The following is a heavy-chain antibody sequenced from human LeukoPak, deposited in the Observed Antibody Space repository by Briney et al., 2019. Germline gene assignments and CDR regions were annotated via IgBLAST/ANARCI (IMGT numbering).Heavy chain of an antibody. CDR3: TTDREELGSYYDY. V-gene: IGHV3-15*01. D-gene: IGHD1-26*01. J-gene: IGHJ4*02. CDR1: GFTFSNAW. CDR2: IKSKTDGGTT. Sequence: GGSLRLSCAASGFTFSNAWMSWVCQAPGKGLEWVGRIKSKTDGGTTDYAAPVKGRFTISRDDSKNTLYLQMNSLKTEDTAVYYCTTDREELGSYYDYWGQGTLVTVSS.